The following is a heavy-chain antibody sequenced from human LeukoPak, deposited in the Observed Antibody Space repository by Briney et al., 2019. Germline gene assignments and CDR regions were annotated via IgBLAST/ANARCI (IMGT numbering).Heavy chain of an antibody. CDR2: IYYSGST. CDR1: GGSISSSSYY. CDR3: ARTPLNYGSGSYSAYYFDY. Sequence: PSETLSLTCTVSGGSISSSSYYWGWIRQPPGKGLEWIGSIYYSGSTYYNPSLKSRVTMSVDTSKNQFSLKLSSVTAADTAVYYCARTPLNYGSGSYSAYYFDYWGQGTLVTVSS. J-gene: IGHJ4*02. V-gene: IGHV4-39*07. D-gene: IGHD3-10*01.